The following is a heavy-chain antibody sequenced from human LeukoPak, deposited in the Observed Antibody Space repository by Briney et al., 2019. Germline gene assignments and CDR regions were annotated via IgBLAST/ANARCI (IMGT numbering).Heavy chain of an antibody. V-gene: IGHV3-53*01. CDR1: GFTVSSNY. CDR3: TKLKGWYGEGFFDY. Sequence: GGSLRLSCAASGFTVSSNYMSWVRQPAGKGLEWVSVLYSGGATFYSDSVKGRFTISRDTSKNTLYLQMNDLRADDTAVYYCTKLKGWYGEGFFDYWGQGTLVTVSS. J-gene: IGHJ4*02. D-gene: IGHD6-19*01. CDR2: LYSGGAT.